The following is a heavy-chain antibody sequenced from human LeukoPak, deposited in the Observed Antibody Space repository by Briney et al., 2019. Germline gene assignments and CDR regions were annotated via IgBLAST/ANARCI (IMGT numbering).Heavy chain of an antibody. CDR3: ARDLETQGDY. CDR1: GGTLSIYA. D-gene: IGHD1-1*01. CDR2: IIPIFGTA. V-gene: IGHV1-69*06. Sequence: PVKVSCKASGGTLSIYAIRWGRQAPGQGLEWMGRIIPIFGTANYAQKFQGRVPITADKSTSTAYMELSSLRSEDTAVYYCARDLETQGDYWGQGTLVTVSS. J-gene: IGHJ4*02.